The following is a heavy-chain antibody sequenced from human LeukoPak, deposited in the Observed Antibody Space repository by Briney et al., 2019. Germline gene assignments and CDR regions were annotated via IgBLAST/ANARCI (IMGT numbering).Heavy chain of an antibody. CDR3: ARVPESYGDYGGIVDY. Sequence: PSETLSLTCTVSGGSVSSGDYYWSWIRQPPGKGLEWIGYIYYSGSTYYNPSLKSRVTISVDTSKNQFSLKLSSVTAADTAVYYCARVPESYGDYGGIVDYWGQGTLVTVSS. D-gene: IGHD4-17*01. CDR1: GGSVSSGDYY. CDR2: IYYSGST. V-gene: IGHV4-30-4*08. J-gene: IGHJ4*02.